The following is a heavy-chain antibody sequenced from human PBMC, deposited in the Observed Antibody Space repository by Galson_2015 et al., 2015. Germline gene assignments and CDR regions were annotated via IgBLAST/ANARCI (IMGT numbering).Heavy chain of an antibody. Sequence: SCKVSGYTLTELSMHWVRQAPGKGLEWMGGFDPEDGETIYAQKFQGRVTMTEDTFTDTAYMELSSLRSEDTAVYYCATDRDYIWGSIHASDIWGQGTMVTVSS. CDR1: GYTLTELS. CDR3: ATDRDYIWGSIHASDI. V-gene: IGHV1-24*01. CDR2: FDPEDGET. D-gene: IGHD3-16*01. J-gene: IGHJ3*02.